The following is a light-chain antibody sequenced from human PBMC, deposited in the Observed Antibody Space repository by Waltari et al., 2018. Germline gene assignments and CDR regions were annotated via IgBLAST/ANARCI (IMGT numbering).Light chain of an antibody. CDR3: ATWDDTLNGPV. CDR1: NSNIGRNT. J-gene: IGLJ2*01. Sequence: QSVLTQPPSASGTPRQRVTISCSGSNSNIGRNTVTWSQQLPGTAPTLLVYNSFRRPSGVPDRFSGSTSGASASLAILGVRPEDEADYYCATWDDTLNGPVFGGGTKLTVL. V-gene: IGLV1-44*01. CDR2: NSF.